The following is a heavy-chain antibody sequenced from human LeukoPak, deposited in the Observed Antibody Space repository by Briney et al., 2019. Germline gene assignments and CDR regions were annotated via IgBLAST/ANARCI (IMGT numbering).Heavy chain of an antibody. CDR2: INQDGSAK. J-gene: IGHJ6*04. CDR3: AELGITMIGGV. Sequence: GGSLRLSCAASGFTFSSYAMSWVRQAPGKGLEWVASINQDGSAKLYVDSVKGRFTISRDNAENSLSLQMNSLRAEDTAVYYCAELGITMIGGVWGKGTTVTISS. V-gene: IGHV3-7*01. D-gene: IGHD3-10*02. CDR1: GFTFSSYA.